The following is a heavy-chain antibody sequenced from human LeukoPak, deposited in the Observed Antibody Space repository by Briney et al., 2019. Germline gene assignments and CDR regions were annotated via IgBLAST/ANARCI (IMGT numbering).Heavy chain of an antibody. J-gene: IGHJ6*02. V-gene: IGHV3-30*19. CDR1: GFTFSSYG. CDR3: ARDPTFIYYYGMDV. Sequence: GGSLRLSCAASGFTFSSYGMHWVRQAPGKGLEWVAVIWYDGSNKYYADSVKGRFTISRDNSKNTLYLQMNSLRAEDTAVYYCARDPTFIYYYGMDVWGQGTTVTVSS. CDR2: IWYDGSNK.